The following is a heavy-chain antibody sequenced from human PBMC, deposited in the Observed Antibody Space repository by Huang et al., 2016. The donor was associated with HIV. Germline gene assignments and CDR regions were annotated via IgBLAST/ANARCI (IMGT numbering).Heavy chain of an antibody. Sequence: QMQLVQSGPEGKKPGTSVKVSCRTSGFTFTASAVRGVRKPSGHRLEWVGWIGVGSDKTDYARSFKDRVTRTTDKATDTAYMELRSLRSEDTAVYYCAADPGASGSYYNGRYYYYGMDVWGQGTTVTVSS. CDR1: GFTFTASA. J-gene: IGHJ6*02. CDR2: IGVGSDKT. CDR3: AADPGASGSYYNGRYYYYGMDV. D-gene: IGHD3-10*01. V-gene: IGHV1-58*01.